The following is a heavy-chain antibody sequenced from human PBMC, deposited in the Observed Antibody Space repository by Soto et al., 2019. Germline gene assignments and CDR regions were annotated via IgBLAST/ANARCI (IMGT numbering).Heavy chain of an antibody. CDR3: ARGWWFGELFPKEGNWFDP. V-gene: IGHV1-46*03. Sequence: ASVKVSCKASGYTFTSYYMHWVRQAPGQGLEWMGIINPSGGSTSYAQKFQGRVTMTRDTSTSTVYMELSSLRSEDTAVYYCARGWWFGELFPKEGNWFDPWGQGTLVTVSS. J-gene: IGHJ5*02. CDR2: INPSGGST. CDR1: GYTFTSYY. D-gene: IGHD3-10*01.